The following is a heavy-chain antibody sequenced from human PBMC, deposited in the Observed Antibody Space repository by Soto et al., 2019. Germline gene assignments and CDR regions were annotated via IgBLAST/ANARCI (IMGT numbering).Heavy chain of an antibody. D-gene: IGHD3-22*01. CDR2: ITWNSDEI. V-gene: IGHV3-9*01. CDR1: GFTFDDYA. J-gene: IGHJ6*02. CDR3: AASRGYDSSGYSGYYYGMDV. Sequence: EVQLVESGGGLVQPGRSLRLSCAASGFTFDDYAMHWVRQRPGRGLEWVSGITWNSDEIGYPDSVKGRFSISRDNAKKYLYLQMNSLRPDDTALYYRAASRGYDSSGYSGYYYGMDVWGQGTTVTVSS.